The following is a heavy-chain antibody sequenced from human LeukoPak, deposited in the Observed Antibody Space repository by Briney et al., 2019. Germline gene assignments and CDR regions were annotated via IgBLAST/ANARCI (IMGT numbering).Heavy chain of an antibody. CDR3: AQECVDSSGYYSVPNYFDP. V-gene: IGHV3-7*01. D-gene: IGHD3-22*01. CDR2: IKQDGSEK. J-gene: IGHJ5*02. Sequence: GGSLRLSCAASGFTFSSYWMSWVRQAPGKGLEWVANIKQDGSEKYYVDSVKGRFTIPRDNAKNSLYLQINSLRAEDTAVYYCAQECVDSSGYYSVPNYFDPWGQGTLVTVSS. CDR1: GFTFSSYW.